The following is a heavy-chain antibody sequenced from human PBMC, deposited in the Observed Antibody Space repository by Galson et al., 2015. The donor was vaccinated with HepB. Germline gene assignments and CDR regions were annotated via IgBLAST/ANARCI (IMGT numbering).Heavy chain of an antibody. CDR1: GFTFSSHV. CDR3: AKEYCNS. V-gene: IGHV3-23*01. Sequence: SLRLSCAASGFTFSSHVMSWVRQAPGKGLEWVSSVTSSGSNTYYADSVKGRFTISRDNSKNTLYLQMNSLRAEDTAVYYCAKEYCNSWGQGTLVTVSS. CDR2: VTSSGSNT. J-gene: IGHJ4*02. D-gene: IGHD2-15*01.